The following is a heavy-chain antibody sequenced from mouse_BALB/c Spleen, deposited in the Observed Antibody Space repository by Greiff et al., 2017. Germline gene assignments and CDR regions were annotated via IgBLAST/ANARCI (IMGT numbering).Heavy chain of an antibody. J-gene: IGHJ3*01. Sequence: EVMLVESGGGLVKPGGSLKLSCAASGFTFSSYAMSWVRQTPEKRLEWVASISSSGSTYYPDSVKGRFTISRDNARNILYLQMSSLRSEDTAMYYCAREARQAWFAYWGQGTLVTVSA. CDR1: GFTFSSYA. V-gene: IGHV5-6-5*01. D-gene: IGHD1-2*01. CDR2: ISSSGST. CDR3: AREARQAWFAY.